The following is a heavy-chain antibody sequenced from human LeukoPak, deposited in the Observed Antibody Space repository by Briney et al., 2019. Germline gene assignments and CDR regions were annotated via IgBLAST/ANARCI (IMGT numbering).Heavy chain of an antibody. V-gene: IGHV3-23*01. Sequence: GGSLRLSCAASGFTFSSYEMNRVRQAPGKGLEWVSAISGSGGSTYYADSVKGRFTISRDNSKNTLYLQMNSLRAEDTAVYYCAKASMVRGVITFDYWGQGTLVTVSS. D-gene: IGHD3-10*01. CDR1: GFTFSSYE. J-gene: IGHJ4*02. CDR2: ISGSGGST. CDR3: AKASMVRGVITFDY.